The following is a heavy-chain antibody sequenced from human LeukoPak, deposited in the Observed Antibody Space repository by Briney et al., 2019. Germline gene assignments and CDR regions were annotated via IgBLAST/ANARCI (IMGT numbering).Heavy chain of an antibody. CDR2: IRSKAYGGTT. CDR3: TRVGGSWYHYFDY. V-gene: IGHV3-49*03. Sequence: GGSLRLSCTASGFTFGDYAMSWFRQAPGKGLEWGGFIRSKAYGGTTEYAASVKGRFTISRDDSKSIAYLQMNSLKTEYTAVYYCTRVGGSWYHYFDYWGQGTLVTVSS. CDR1: GFTFGDYA. J-gene: IGHJ4*02. D-gene: IGHD6-13*01.